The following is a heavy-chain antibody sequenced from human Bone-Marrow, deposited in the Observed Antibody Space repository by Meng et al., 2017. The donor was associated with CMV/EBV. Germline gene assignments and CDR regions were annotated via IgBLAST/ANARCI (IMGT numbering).Heavy chain of an antibody. CDR1: GGTFSSYG. D-gene: IGHD5-24*01. J-gene: IGHJ6*02. V-gene: IGHV1-18*01. Sequence: ASVKVSCKASGGTFSSYGISWVRQAPGQGLEWMGWISGYSGTTNYAQKLQGRVTLTTDTSTSTAYMELRSLRSDDTAVYYCARVESYYGMDVWGQGTTVTVSS. CDR2: ISGYSGTT. CDR3: ARVESYYGMDV.